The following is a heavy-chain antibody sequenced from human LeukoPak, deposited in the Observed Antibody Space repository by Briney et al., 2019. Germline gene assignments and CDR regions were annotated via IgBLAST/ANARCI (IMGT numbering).Heavy chain of an antibody. D-gene: IGHD3-22*01. CDR3: ARGPQGNYHYDSSGYYRY. CDR1: GFTFSSYW. J-gene: IGHJ4*02. Sequence: GGSLRLSCAASGFTFSSYWMHWVRQAPGKGLVWVSRINSDGSSTSYADSVKGRFTISRDNAKNTLYLQMNSLRAEDTAVYYCARGPQGNYHYDSSGYYRYWGQGTLVTVSS. CDR2: INSDGSST. V-gene: IGHV3-74*01.